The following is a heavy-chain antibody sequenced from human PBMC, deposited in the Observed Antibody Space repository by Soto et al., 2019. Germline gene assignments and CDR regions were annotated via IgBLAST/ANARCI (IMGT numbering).Heavy chain of an antibody. CDR1: GGSISSGGYY. V-gene: IGHV4-31*03. CDR3: AREKGYYDSSRYYYYGLDV. CDR2: TYYSGNI. Sequence: PSETLSLTCTVSGGSISSGGYYWSWIRQHPGKGLEWIGYTYYSGNIYYNPSLKSRVTISVDTSKNQFSLKLSSVTAADTAVYYCAREKGYYDSSRYYYYGLDVWGQGTTVTVSS. J-gene: IGHJ6*02. D-gene: IGHD3-22*01.